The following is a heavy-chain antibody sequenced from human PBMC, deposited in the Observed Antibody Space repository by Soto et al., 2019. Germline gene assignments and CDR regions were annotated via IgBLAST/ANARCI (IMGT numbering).Heavy chain of an antibody. J-gene: IGHJ4*02. V-gene: IGHV4-30-2*01. CDR2: IYYGGST. Sequence: QLQLQESGSGLVKPSQTLSLTCAVSGGSISSGDFSWNWIRQPPGKGLEYIGYIYYGGSTYYNPSLQSRVTXPXXXSXXQFSRNLNSVTAADTAVYYCARVRREYDNSGPVDYWGQGTLVTVSS. CDR3: ARVRREYDNSGPVDY. CDR1: GGSISSGDFS. D-gene: IGHD3-22*01.